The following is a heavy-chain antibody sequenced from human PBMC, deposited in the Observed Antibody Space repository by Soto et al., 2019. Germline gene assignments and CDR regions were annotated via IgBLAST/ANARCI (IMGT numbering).Heavy chain of an antibody. CDR3: AREEWYCSGGSCLGWFDP. J-gene: IGHJ5*02. V-gene: IGHV3-74*01. CDR1: GFTFSSYW. D-gene: IGHD2-15*01. Sequence: GGSLRLSCAASGFTFSSYWMHWVRQAPGKGLVWVSRINSDGSSTSYADSVKGRFTISRDNAKNTLYLQMNSLRAEDTAVYYCAREEWYCSGGSCLGWFDPWGQGTLVTVSS. CDR2: INSDGSST.